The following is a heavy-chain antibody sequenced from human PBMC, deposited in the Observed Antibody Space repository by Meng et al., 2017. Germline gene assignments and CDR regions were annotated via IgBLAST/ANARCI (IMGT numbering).Heavy chain of an antibody. V-gene: IGHV4-39*01. D-gene: IGHD3-10*01. CDR1: GGSISTNGYY. CDR2: IYHSGST. Sequence: QLQLQESGPGLVTPSETLSLTCTVSGGSISTNGYYWDWVRQPPGKGLEWIGAIYHSGSTSYNPSLQSRVTMFVDTSKNQFSLMLTSVTATDTAVYYCARRRGGSGRDCWGQGTLVTVSS. J-gene: IGHJ4*02. CDR3: ARRRGGSGRDC.